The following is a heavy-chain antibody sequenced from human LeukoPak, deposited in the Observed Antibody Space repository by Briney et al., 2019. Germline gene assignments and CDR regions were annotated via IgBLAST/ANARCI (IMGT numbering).Heavy chain of an antibody. CDR1: GFTFSDAW. CDR3: TTVWNCGGDCSDAFDI. V-gene: IGHV3-15*01. J-gene: IGHJ3*02. CDR2: IKSKIHGGTT. Sequence: PGGSLRLSCAASGFTFSDAWMSWVRQAPGQGLEWVGRIKSKIHGGTTDYAAPVKGRFTISRDDSKNTLYLEMSSLKSEDTAVYYCTTVWNCGGDCSDAFDIWGQGTMVTVSS. D-gene: IGHD2-21*02.